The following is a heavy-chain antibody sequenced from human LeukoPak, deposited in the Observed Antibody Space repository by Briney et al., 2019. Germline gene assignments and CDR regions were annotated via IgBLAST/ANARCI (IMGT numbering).Heavy chain of an antibody. CDR1: GYTFTSYG. Sequence: VASVKVSCKASGYTFTSYGISWVRQAPGQGLEWMGWISAYNGNTNYAQKLQGRVTMTTDTSTSTAYMELRSLRSDDTAVYYCARVNSPTYYDFWSGYLRDSGSDYWGQGTLVTVSS. CDR2: ISAYNGNT. V-gene: IGHV1-18*01. J-gene: IGHJ4*02. D-gene: IGHD3-3*01. CDR3: ARVNSPTYYDFWSGYLRDSGSDY.